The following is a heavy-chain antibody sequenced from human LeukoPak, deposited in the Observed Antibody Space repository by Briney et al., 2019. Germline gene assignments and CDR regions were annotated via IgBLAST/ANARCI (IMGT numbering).Heavy chain of an antibody. CDR1: GYRFTSYG. CDR3: ARGGDGDILTGLVFDY. V-gene: IGHV1-18*01. J-gene: IGHJ4*02. D-gene: IGHD3-9*01. Sequence: ASVKVSCKASGYRFTSYGISWVRQAPGQGLEWMGWISAYNGNTNYAQELQRRVTMTTDTSTSTAYMELRSLRSDDTAVYYCARGGDGDILTGLVFDYWGQGTLVTVSS. CDR2: ISAYNGNT.